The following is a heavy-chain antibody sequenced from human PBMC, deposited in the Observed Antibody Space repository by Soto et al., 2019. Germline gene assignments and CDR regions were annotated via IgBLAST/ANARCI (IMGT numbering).Heavy chain of an antibody. CDR2: ISSSGSTI. Sequence: PGGSLRLSCAASGFTFSSYEMNWVRQAPGKGLEWVSYISSSGSTIYYADSVKGRFTISRDNAKNSLYLQMNSLRAEDTAVYYCAKRRGFGEADYWGQGTLVTVSS. J-gene: IGHJ4*02. V-gene: IGHV3-48*03. CDR3: AKRRGFGEADY. CDR1: GFTFSSYE. D-gene: IGHD3-10*01.